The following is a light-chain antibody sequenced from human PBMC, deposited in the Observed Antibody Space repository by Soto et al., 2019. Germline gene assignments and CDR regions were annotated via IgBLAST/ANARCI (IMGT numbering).Light chain of an antibody. CDR2: QVS. CDR3: MQATHSPPYT. J-gene: IGKJ2*01. CDR1: QSLVNSDGSTY. V-gene: IGKV2-30*01. Sequence: DVVMTQSPLSLPVTLGQPASISCRSSQSLVNSDGSTYLNWLQQRPDQSPRRLIYQVSKRDSGVPDRFSGSGSGTDFTLKISRVEAEDVGVYYCMQATHSPPYTFGQGTNLEIK.